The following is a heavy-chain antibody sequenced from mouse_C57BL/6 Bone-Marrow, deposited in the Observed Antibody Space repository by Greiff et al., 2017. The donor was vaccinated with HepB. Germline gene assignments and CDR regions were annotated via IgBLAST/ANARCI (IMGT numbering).Heavy chain of an antibody. J-gene: IGHJ4*01. D-gene: IGHD1-1*01. Sequence: EVMLVESGEGLVKPGGSLKLSCAASGFTFSSYAMSWVRQTPEKRLEWVAYISSGGDYIYYADTVKGRFTISRDNARNTLYLQMSSLKSEDTAMYYCTREGFYYYGSSYGYYAMDYWGQGTSVTVSS. CDR3: TREGFYYYGSSYGYYAMDY. CDR1: GFTFSSYA. V-gene: IGHV5-9-1*02. CDR2: ISSGGDYI.